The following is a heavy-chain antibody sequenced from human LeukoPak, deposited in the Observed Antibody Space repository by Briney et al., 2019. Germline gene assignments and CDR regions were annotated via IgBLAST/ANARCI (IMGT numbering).Heavy chain of an antibody. CDR2: ISWNSGSI. J-gene: IGHJ4*02. CDR3: ARDLTTEVDY. CDR1: GFTFDDYA. D-gene: IGHD1-1*01. Sequence: PGRSLRLSCAASGFTFDDYAMHWVRQAPGKGLEWVSGISWNSGSIGYADSVKGRFTISRDNAKNSLYLQMNSLRAEDTAVYYCARDLTTEVDYWGQGTLVTVSS. V-gene: IGHV3-9*01.